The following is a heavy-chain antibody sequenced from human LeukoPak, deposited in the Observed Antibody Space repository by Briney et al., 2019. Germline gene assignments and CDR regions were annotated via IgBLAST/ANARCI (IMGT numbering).Heavy chain of an antibody. Sequence: SETLSLTCAVYGGSFSGYYWRWIRQPPGKGLEWIGEINHSGSTNYNPSLKSRVTISVDTSKNQFSLKLSSVTAADTAVYYCARGPYYDSSGYYLTLFDYWGQGTLVTVSS. CDR3: ARGPYYDSSGYYLTLFDY. D-gene: IGHD3-22*01. CDR2: INHSGST. J-gene: IGHJ4*02. V-gene: IGHV4-34*01. CDR1: GGSFSGYY.